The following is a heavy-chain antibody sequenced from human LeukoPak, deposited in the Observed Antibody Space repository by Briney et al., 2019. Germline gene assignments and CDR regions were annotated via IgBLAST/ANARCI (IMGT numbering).Heavy chain of an antibody. Sequence: GGSLRLSCAASGFTFSSHAMHWVRQAPGEGLKWVAVISHDGGYQDYADSVKGRFTISRDNPMNTLYLQMNSLRAEDTAVFYCAKSQSGHDAFDIWGQGTMVTVSS. V-gene: IGHV3-30-3*02. D-gene: IGHD3-3*01. J-gene: IGHJ3*02. CDR2: ISHDGGYQ. CDR1: GFTFSSHA. CDR3: AKSQSGHDAFDI.